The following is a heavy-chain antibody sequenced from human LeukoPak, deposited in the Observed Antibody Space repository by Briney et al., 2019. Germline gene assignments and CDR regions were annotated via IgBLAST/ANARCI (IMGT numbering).Heavy chain of an antibody. CDR3: ARRRGDWNYASYFDL. V-gene: IGHV4-39*01. J-gene: IGHJ2*01. CDR1: GGSISSSSYY. Sequence: SETLSLTCTVSGGSISSSSYYWGWIRQPPGKGLEWIGSIYYSGSTYYNPSLKSRVTISVDTSKNQFSLKLSSVTAADTAVYYCARRRGDWNYASYFDLWGRGTLVTVSS. CDR2: IYYSGST. D-gene: IGHD1-7*01.